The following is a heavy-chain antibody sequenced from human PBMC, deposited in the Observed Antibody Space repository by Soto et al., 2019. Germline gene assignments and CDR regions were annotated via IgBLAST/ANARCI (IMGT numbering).Heavy chain of an antibody. Sequence: QEHLVEPGGGVVQPGRSLRLSCAASGSIFSGYGMHWVRQTPGKGLEWVAVIWYDGSHKYYADSVKGRITLSRDHSTDVLNPQMDSLRAEATAIYYCAREGVGGTAFRGFSDYWGQGTLVTVSS. CDR2: IWYDGSHK. CDR1: GSIFSGYG. V-gene: IGHV3-33*01. J-gene: IGHJ4*02. CDR3: AREGVGGTAFRGFSDY. D-gene: IGHD3-10*01.